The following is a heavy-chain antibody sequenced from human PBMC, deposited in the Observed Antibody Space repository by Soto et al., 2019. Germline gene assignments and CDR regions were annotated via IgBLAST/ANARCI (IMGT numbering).Heavy chain of an antibody. CDR3: ATWHEREHAFDV. J-gene: IGHJ3*01. CDR2: VTWDGSSS. V-gene: IGHV3-43*01. D-gene: IGHD1-1*01. CDR1: GFTFADYP. Sequence: EVLLVESGGAVVQPGGSLRLSCAASGFTFADYPMHWVRQAPGKGLEWVSLVTWDGSSSYSTDSVKGRFTTSSDSSKTTVYLQMNDLRPDDTAVYYCATWHEREHAFDVWGQGTTVTISS.